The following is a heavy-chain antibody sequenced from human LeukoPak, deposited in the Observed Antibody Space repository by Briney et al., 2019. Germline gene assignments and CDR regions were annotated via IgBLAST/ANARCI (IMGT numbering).Heavy chain of an antibody. J-gene: IGHJ4*02. D-gene: IGHD3-22*01. CDR3: ARDSGYYYDSSGYFDY. CDR1: GFTFSSYA. Sequence: GGSLRLSCAVSGFTFSSYAMHWVRQAPGKGLEWVAVISHDGSTKYYADSVKGRFTISRDNSKNTLYLQVNSLRAEDTAVYYCARDSGYYYDSSGYFDYWGQGTLVTVSS. V-gene: IGHV3-30-3*01. CDR2: ISHDGSTK.